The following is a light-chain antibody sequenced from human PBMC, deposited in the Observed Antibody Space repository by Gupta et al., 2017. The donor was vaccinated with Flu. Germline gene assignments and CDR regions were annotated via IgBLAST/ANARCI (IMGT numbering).Light chain of an antibody. CDR2: DAS. CDR1: QSVSSY. Sequence: TLSLSPGERATLSCRASQSVSSYLAWYQQKPGQAPRLLIYDASNRATGIPARFSGSGSGTDFTLTISSLEPEDFAVYYCQQRSNWPPLFTFGPGTKVDIK. CDR3: QQRSNWPPLFT. V-gene: IGKV3-11*01. J-gene: IGKJ3*01.